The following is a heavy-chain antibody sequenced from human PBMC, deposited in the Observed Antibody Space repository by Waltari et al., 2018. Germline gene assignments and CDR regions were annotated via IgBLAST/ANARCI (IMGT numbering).Heavy chain of an antibody. CDR1: GYSISSGYY. J-gene: IGHJ4*02. D-gene: IGHD5-12*01. CDR2: IYHSGST. CDR3: AKYSGYDFDY. Sequence: QVQLQESGPGLVKPSETLSLTCTVSGYSISSGYYWGWIRQPPGKGLEWIGSIYHSGSTSYNPALKSRVTISVDTSKNQFSLKLSSMTAADTAVYYCAKYSGYDFDYWGQGTLVTVSS. V-gene: IGHV4-38-2*02.